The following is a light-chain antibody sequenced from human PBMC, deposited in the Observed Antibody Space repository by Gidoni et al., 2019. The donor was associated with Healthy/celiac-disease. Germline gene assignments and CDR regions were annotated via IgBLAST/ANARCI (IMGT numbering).Light chain of an antibody. CDR3: NSRDSSGTRLV. J-gene: IGLJ2*01. CDR1: SLRSYY. Sequence: SSELTQDPAVSVALGQTGRITCQGDSLRSYYASWYQQKPGQAPVLVIYGKNNRPSGIPDRFSGSSSGNTASLTITGAQAEDEADYYCNSRDSSGTRLVFGGGTKLTVL. V-gene: IGLV3-19*01. CDR2: GKN.